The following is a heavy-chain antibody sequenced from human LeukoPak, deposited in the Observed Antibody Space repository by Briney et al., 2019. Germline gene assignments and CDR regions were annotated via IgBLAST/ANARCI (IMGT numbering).Heavy chain of an antibody. J-gene: IGHJ6*03. D-gene: IGHD3-22*01. CDR2: NHYNGST. Sequence: SETLSLTCTVSGDSISSSSYDWGWIRQPPGRGLEWIGRNHYNGSTYYNPSLKSRVIISVDTSKTQYSVKLSSVTAADTTVYYCARQRYYNSSSYYYVGFDYYYYYMDVWGKGTTVTVSS. CDR3: ARQRYYNSSSYYYVGFDYYYYYMDV. CDR1: GDSISSSSYD. V-gene: IGHV4-39*01.